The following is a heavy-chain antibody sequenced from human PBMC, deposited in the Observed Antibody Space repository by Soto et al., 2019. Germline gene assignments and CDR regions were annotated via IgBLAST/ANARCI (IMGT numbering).Heavy chain of an antibody. CDR2: ISGSGATT. CDR3: AKEPAYYYDRSGYFYVTN. J-gene: IGHJ4*02. V-gene: IGHV3-23*01. Sequence: PGGSLRLSCAASGFTFSSYAMTWVRQAPGKGLEWVSAISGSGATTNYADSVKGRFTISRDNSKNTLYLQMNSLRAEDTAVYYCAKEPAYYYDRSGYFYVTNWGQGTVVTASS. D-gene: IGHD3-22*01. CDR1: GFTFSSYA.